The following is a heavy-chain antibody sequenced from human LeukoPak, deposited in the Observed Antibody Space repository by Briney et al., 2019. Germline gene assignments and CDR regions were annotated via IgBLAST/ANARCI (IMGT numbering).Heavy chain of an antibody. CDR1: GGTFSSYA. V-gene: IGHV1-69*06. CDR2: IIPIFGTA. D-gene: IGHD6-13*01. CDR3: ARGHSRWYYFDY. Sequence: SVKVSCKASGGTFSSYAISWVRQAPGQGLEWMGGIIPIFGTANYAQKFRGRVTITADKSTRTAYMELSSLRSEDTAVYYCARGHSRWYYFDYWCQATLVTVS. J-gene: IGHJ4*02.